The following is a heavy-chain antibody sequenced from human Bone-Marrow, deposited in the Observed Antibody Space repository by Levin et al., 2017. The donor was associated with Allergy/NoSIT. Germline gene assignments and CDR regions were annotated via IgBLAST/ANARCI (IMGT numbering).Heavy chain of an antibody. CDR2: IYNTGST. Sequence: RSSETLSLTCTVSGGSMTSGDYYWHWVRQPPGTGLEWIGYIYNTGSTIYSPSLKSRITISIDTSKNQFSLKLDSVTAADTAVYYCARGRPDTDSWWNFDYWGQGTLVTVSS. CDR3: ARGRPDTDSWWNFDY. D-gene: IGHD6-13*01. J-gene: IGHJ4*02. V-gene: IGHV4-30-4*01. CDR1: GGSMTSGDYY.